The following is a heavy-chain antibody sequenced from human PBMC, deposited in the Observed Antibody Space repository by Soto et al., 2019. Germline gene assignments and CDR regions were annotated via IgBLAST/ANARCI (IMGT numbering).Heavy chain of an antibody. CDR3: AKGPFLEWFVPVSYFDY. V-gene: IGHV3-30*18. CDR1: GFTFSSYG. CDR2: ISYDGSNK. J-gene: IGHJ4*02. Sequence: QVQLVESGGGVVQPGRSLRLSCAASGFTFSSYGMHWVRQAPGKGLEWVAVISYDGSNKYYADSVKGRFTISRDNSKNTLYLKMNSLRAEDTAVYYCAKGPFLEWFVPVSYFDYWGQGTLVTVSS. D-gene: IGHD3-3*01.